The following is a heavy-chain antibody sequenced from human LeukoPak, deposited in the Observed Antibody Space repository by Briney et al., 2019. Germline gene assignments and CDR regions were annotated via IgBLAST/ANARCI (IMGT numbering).Heavy chain of an antibody. D-gene: IGHD3-9*01. CDR1: GFTFSSYW. J-gene: IGHJ5*02. CDR2: INSGGSST. Sequence: GGSLRLSCAASGFTFSSYWMHWVRQAPGKGLVWVSRINSGGSSTSYADSVKGRFTISRDNAKNTLYLQMNSLSAEDTAVYYCARGLRYFDWLNWFDPWGQGTLVTVSS. CDR3: ARGLRYFDWLNWFDP. V-gene: IGHV3-74*01.